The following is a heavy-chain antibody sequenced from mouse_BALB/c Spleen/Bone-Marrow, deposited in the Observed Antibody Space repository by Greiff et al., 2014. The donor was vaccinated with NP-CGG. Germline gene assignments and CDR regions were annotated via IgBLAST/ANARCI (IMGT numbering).Heavy chain of an antibody. V-gene: IGHV1S81*02. CDR3: TRSGPGFAY. Sequence: QVQLQQSGAELVKPGASVKLSCKASGYTFTNYFMYWVKQGPGQGLEWIGEINPNNGGTDFNENFKSKATLTLDKSSSTAYMQLSSLTSGDSAVYYCTRSGPGFAYWGHGTLVTVSA. J-gene: IGHJ3*01. CDR2: INPNNGGT. CDR1: GYTFTNYF.